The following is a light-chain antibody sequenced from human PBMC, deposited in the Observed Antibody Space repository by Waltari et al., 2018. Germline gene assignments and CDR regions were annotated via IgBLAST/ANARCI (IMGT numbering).Light chain of an antibody. CDR2: GAS. CDR3: QHHFRLPAT. CDR1: QSISRY. V-gene: IGKV3-20*01. J-gene: IGKJ1*01. Sequence: IMLTQSPGTLSLSPGERATLSCRASQSISRYLAWYQQKPGQAPRLLIYGASTRATGIPDVFSGSGSGTDFSLTISGLEPEDSAVYYCQHHFRLPATFGQGTKVEIK.